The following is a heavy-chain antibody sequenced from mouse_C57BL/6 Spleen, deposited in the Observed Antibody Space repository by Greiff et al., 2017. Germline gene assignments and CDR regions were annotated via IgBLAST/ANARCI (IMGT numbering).Heavy chain of an antibody. D-gene: IGHD1-1*01. CDR3: AAGGLLDY. CDR1: GFTFSDAW. V-gene: IGHV6-6*01. Sequence: EVKVEESGGGLVQPGGSMKLSCAASGFTFSDAWMDWVRQSPEKGLEWVAEIRNKANNHATYYAESVKGRFTISRDYSKSSVYLQVHSLRAEDTGIYYCAAGGLLDYWGQGTTLTVSS. J-gene: IGHJ2*01. CDR2: IRNKANNHAT.